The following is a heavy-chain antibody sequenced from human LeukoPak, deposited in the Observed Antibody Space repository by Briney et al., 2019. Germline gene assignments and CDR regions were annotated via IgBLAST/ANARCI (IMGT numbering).Heavy chain of an antibody. CDR1: GYTFTGYG. V-gene: IGHV1-18*01. J-gene: IGHJ4*02. Sequence: ASVKVSCKASGYTFTGYGISWVRQAPGQGLEWMGWISAYNGNTNYAQKLQGRVTMTTDTSTSTAYMELRSLRSDDTAVYYCARDLGKWQWLVRGFDYWGQGTLVTVSS. D-gene: IGHD6-19*01. CDR2: ISAYNGNT. CDR3: ARDLGKWQWLVRGFDY.